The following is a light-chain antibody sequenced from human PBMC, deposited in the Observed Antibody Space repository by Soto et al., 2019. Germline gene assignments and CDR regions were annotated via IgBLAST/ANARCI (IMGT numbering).Light chain of an antibody. CDR3: AAWDDILSGVV. J-gene: IGLJ2*01. CDR2: RNN. V-gene: IGLV1-47*01. CDR1: SSNIGRSY. Sequence: QSVLTQPPSASGTPGQRVTISCSGSSSNIGRSYVFWYKQLPGTAPRLLIYRNNQRPSGVPDRFAGSKSGTGASLAISGLRSDDEAVYYCAAWDDILSGVVFGGGTKLTVL.